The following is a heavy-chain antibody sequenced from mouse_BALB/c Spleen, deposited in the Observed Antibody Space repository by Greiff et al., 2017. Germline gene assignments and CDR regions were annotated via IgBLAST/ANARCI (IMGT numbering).Heavy chain of an antibody. J-gene: IGHJ2*01. V-gene: IGHV2-9-2*01. CDR2: IWTGGGT. CDR1: GFSLTSYD. Sequence: QVQLKQSGPGLVAPSQSLSITCTVSGFSLTSYDISWIRQPPGKGLEWLGVIWTGGGTNYNSAFMSRLSISKDNSKSQVFLKMNSLQTDDTARYYCVRDDYYGREDYWGQGTTLTVSS. D-gene: IGHD1-1*01. CDR3: VRDDYYGREDY.